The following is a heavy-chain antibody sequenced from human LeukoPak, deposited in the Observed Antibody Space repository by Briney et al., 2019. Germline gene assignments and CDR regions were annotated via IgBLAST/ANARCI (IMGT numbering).Heavy chain of an antibody. CDR3: ARHLAQRLRSWSGWFDP. Sequence: SETLSLTCAVYGGSFSGYYWSWIRQPPGKGLEWIGEINHSGSTNYNPSLKSRVTISVDTSKNQFSLKLSSVTAADTAVYYCARHLAQRLRSWSGWFDPWGQGTLVTVSS. V-gene: IGHV4-34*01. CDR1: GGSFSGYY. CDR2: INHSGST. D-gene: IGHD4-17*01. J-gene: IGHJ5*02.